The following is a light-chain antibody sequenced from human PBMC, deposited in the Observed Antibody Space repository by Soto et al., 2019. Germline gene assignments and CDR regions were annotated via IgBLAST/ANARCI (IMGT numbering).Light chain of an antibody. V-gene: IGKV1-12*01. CDR3: QQASSFPLT. Sequence: IQMTQSPSSVSASVGDRVTITCRASQPSSSWLAWYQHKPGQPPNLLIYSASTLRSGVPSRFSGSESGTLFTLTNTNLQPEDFATYYCQQASSFPLTFGGGTKVEV. J-gene: IGKJ4*01. CDR2: SAS. CDR1: QPSSSW.